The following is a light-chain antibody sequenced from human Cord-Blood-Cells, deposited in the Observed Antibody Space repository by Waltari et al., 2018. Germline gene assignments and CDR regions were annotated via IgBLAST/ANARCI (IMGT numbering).Light chain of an antibody. CDR3: QQSYSTPRT. V-gene: IGKV1-39*01. CDR2: AAS. Sequence: DIQMTQSPSSLSASVGDRVTITCRASQSISSYLNWYQQKPWKAPKHLIYAASSLQSGVPSRFSGSGSGTDFTLTISSLQPEDFATYYCQQSYSTPRTFGGGTKVEIK. J-gene: IGKJ4*01. CDR1: QSISSY.